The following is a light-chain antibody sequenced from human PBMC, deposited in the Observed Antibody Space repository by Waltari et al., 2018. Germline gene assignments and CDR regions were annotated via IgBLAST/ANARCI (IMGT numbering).Light chain of an antibody. CDR3: ASWDDSLNAVL. V-gene: IGLV1-44*01. J-gene: IGLJ2*01. Sequence: QSVLTQPPSASGTPGQRVTISCSGSRSNIGRNIVHWYQQFPGTAPKLLIYRTHQRPPGVRDRFSGSKSGTSAALAISGLQSDDEADYYCASWDDSLNAVLFGGGTKLTVL. CDR2: RTH. CDR1: RSNIGRNI.